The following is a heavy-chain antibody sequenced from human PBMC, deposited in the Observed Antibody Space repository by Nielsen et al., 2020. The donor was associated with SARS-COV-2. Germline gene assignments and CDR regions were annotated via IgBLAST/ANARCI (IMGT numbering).Heavy chain of an antibody. CDR1: GFTFSSYG. J-gene: IGHJ3*02. Sequence: GESLKISCAASGFTFSSYGLHWVRQAPGKGLEWVAVISYDGSNKYYADSVKGRFTISRDNAKNSLYLQMNSLRAEDTALYYCAKFPYSGSWNDAFDIWGQGTMVTVSS. CDR3: AKFPYSGSWNDAFDI. CDR2: ISYDGSNK. D-gene: IGHD1-26*01. V-gene: IGHV3-30*18.